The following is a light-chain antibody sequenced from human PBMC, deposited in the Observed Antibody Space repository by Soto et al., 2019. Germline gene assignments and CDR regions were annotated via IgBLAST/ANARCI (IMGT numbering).Light chain of an antibody. J-gene: IGKJ5*01. CDR2: AAS. CDR1: QSVSSSF. CDR3: QQYGRPPRAT. Sequence: EIVLTQSPGTLSLSPGERATLSCRASQSVSSSFLAWYQQRPGQAPRLIIYAASSRATGIPDRFSGSGSGTDFTLSISKVEPEDFAVYYCQQYGRPPRATFGQGTRLEIK. V-gene: IGKV3-20*01.